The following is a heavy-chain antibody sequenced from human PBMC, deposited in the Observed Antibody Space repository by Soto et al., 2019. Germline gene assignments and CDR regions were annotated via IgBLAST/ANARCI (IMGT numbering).Heavy chain of an antibody. V-gene: IGHV4-59*01. CDR1: GGSISSYY. D-gene: IGHD4-17*01. CDR2: IYYSGST. Sequence: SETLSLTCTVSGGSISSYYWSWIRQPPGKGLEWIGYIYYSGSTNYNPSLKSRVTISVDTSKNQFSLKLSSVTAADTAVYYCARDFWDGDYGNYYYYYMDVWGKGTTVTVSS. CDR3: ARDFWDGDYGNYYYYYMDV. J-gene: IGHJ6*03.